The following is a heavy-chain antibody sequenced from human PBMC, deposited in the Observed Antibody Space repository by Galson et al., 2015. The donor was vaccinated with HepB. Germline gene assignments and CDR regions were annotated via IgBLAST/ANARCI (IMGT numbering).Heavy chain of an antibody. CDR1: GFTFSSYG. D-gene: IGHD5-12*01. Sequence: SLRLSCAASGFTFSSYGMHWVRQAPGKGLEWVAVIWYDGSNKYYADSVKGRFTISRDNSKNTLYLQMNSLRAEDTAVYYCARDRVWWLHQGYFDYWGQGTLVTVSS. CDR2: IWYDGSNK. V-gene: IGHV3-33*08. CDR3: ARDRVWWLHQGYFDY. J-gene: IGHJ4*02.